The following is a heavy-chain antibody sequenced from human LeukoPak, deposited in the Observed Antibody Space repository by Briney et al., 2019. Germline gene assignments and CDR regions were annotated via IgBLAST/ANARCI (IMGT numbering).Heavy chain of an antibody. CDR1: GFTFSSCA. CDR3: ARDWYCSSTSCQPGY. V-gene: IGHV3-23*01. D-gene: IGHD2-2*01. CDR2: ISGSGGST. J-gene: IGHJ4*02. Sequence: GGSLRLSCAASGFTFSSCAMSWARQAPGKGLEWVSAISGSGGSTYYADSVKGRFTISRDNSKNTLYLQMNSLRAEDTAVYYCARDWYCSSTSCQPGYWGQGTLVTVSS.